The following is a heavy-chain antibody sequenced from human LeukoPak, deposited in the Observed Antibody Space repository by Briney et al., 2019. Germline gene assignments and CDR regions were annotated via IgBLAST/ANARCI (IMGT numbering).Heavy chain of an antibody. CDR1: GFTLSSYA. Sequence: GGSLRLSCAASGFTLSSYAMHWVRQAPGKGLEWVAVISYDGSNKYYADSVKGRFTISRDNSKNTLYLQMNSLRAEDTAVYYCAKASRAYDSSGYYFAYWGQGTLVTVSS. CDR3: AKASRAYDSSGYYFAY. J-gene: IGHJ4*02. D-gene: IGHD3-22*01. CDR2: ISYDGSNK. V-gene: IGHV3-30*18.